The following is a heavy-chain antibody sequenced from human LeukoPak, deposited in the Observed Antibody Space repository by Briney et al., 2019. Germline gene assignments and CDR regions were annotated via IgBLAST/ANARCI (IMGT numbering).Heavy chain of an antibody. Sequence: PGGSLRLSCAASGFTFSSYAMHWVRQAPGKGLEWVAVISYDGSNKYYADSVKGRFTISRDNSKNTLYLQMNSLRAEDTAVYYCARDYQWFYAFDIWGQGTMVTVSS. D-gene: IGHD3-22*01. J-gene: IGHJ3*02. V-gene: IGHV3-30-3*01. CDR3: ARDYQWFYAFDI. CDR1: GFTFSSYA. CDR2: ISYDGSNK.